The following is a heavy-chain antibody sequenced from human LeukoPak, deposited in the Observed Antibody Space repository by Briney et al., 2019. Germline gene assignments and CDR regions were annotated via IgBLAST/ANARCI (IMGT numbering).Heavy chain of an antibody. CDR2: IYHSGST. J-gene: IGHJ4*02. Sequence: SETLSLTCTVSGGSISSGGYYWSWIRQPPGKGLEWIGYIYHSGSTYYNPSLKSRVTISVDRSKNQFSLKLSSVTAAGTAVYYCARVLLSGYPYFDYWGQGTLVTVSS. CDR1: GGSISSGGYY. D-gene: IGHD3-3*01. CDR3: ARVLLSGYPYFDY. V-gene: IGHV4-30-2*01.